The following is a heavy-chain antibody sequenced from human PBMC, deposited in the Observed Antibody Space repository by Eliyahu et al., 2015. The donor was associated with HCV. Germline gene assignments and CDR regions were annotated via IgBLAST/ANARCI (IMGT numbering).Heavy chain of an antibody. J-gene: IGHJ5*02. CDR1: GFTFSSYG. Sequence: QVQLVESGGGVVQPGRSQRLSXVASGFTFSSYGMHWVRQAPGKGLEWVATIYYDGSKKNYAGSVKGRFTISRDNSKNTLFLQMNSLRAEDTAIYFCARDRGKWSSGGGFDWFDPWGQGTLVTVYS. CDR3: ARDRGKWSSGGGFDWFDP. CDR2: IYYDGSKK. V-gene: IGHV3-33*01. D-gene: IGHD6-25*01.